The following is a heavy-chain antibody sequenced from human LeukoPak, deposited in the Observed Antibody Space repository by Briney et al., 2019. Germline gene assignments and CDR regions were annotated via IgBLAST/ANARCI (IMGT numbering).Heavy chain of an antibody. CDR1: GFTFSSYW. V-gene: IGHV3-74*01. Sequence: GGSLRLSCAASGFTFSSYWMHWVRQAPGKGLVWVSRINTDGSSTSYADSVKGRFTISRDNAKNTLYLQMNSLRAEDTAVYYCARDTAIVGAPTYRDYWGQGTLATVSS. CDR3: ARDTAIVGAPTYRDY. J-gene: IGHJ4*02. D-gene: IGHD1-26*01. CDR2: INTDGSST.